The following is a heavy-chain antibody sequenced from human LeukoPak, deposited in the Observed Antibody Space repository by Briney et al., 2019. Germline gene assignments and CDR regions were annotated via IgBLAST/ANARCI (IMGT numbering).Heavy chain of an antibody. V-gene: IGHV3-30*18. J-gene: IGHJ4*02. D-gene: IGHD1-26*01. CDR3: TKPDRGSGSYAGDY. CDR2: ISYDGSDK. CDR1: GFPFSKYT. Sequence: PGGSLRLSCAASGFPFSKYTMNWVRQAPGKGLEWVAVISYDGSDKYYADSVKGRFTISRDNSKNTLYLQMNSLRAEDTAVYYCTKPDRGSGSYAGDYRGQGTLVTVSS.